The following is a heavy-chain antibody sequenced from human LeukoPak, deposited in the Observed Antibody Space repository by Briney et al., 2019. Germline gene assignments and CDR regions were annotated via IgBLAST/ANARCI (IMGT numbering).Heavy chain of an antibody. V-gene: IGHV3-7*01. CDR1: GFTFNDHW. CDR3: ARHGGSGYWDK. D-gene: IGHD3-22*01. Sequence: GGSLRLSCAASGFTFNDHWISWVRQAPGKGLEWVANINEDATERYYVDSVKGRFTFSRDTAKNSVYLQMNSLRVDDTAMYYCARHGGSGYWDKWGQGTLVTVSS. J-gene: IGHJ4*02. CDR2: INEDATER.